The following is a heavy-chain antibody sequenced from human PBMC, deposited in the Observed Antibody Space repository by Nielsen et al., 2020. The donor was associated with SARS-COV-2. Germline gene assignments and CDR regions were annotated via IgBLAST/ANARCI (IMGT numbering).Heavy chain of an antibody. CDR1: GGSISSSNW. J-gene: IGHJ4*02. Sequence: SETLSLTCAVSGGSISSSNWWSWVRQPPGKGLEWIGEIYHSGSTNYNPSLKSRVTISVDKSKKQFSLRLSSLTAADTAVYYCAGTLTIFGVAPTLDYWGQGTLVTVSS. D-gene: IGHD3-3*01. CDR2: IYHSGST. CDR3: AGTLTIFGVAPTLDY. V-gene: IGHV4-4*02.